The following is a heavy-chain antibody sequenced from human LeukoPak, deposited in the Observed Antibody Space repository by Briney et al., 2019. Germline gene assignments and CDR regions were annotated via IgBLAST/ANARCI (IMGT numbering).Heavy chain of an antibody. D-gene: IGHD4-17*01. CDR3: TRDTGTTGEVKFDP. Sequence: PSETLSLTCNVSSGSISNYYWSWIRQPAGKGLEWIGRIFYTGITNYNPSLNSRVTMSVDTSKNQFSLKLNSVTAADTAVYYCTRDTGTTGEVKFDPWGQGTLVTVSS. CDR2: IFYTGIT. CDR1: SGSISNYY. J-gene: IGHJ5*02. V-gene: IGHV4-4*07.